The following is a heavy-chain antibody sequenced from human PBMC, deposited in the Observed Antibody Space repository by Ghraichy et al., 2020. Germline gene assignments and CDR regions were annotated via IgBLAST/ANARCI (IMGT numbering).Heavy chain of an antibody. CDR3: ARFPPPDYGDFEGRGD. V-gene: IGHV4-59*11. J-gene: IGHJ4*02. D-gene: IGHD4-17*01. CDR2: IVYSGNS. CDR1: GASISNHY. Sequence: SETLSLTCNVSGASISNHYWSWIRQPPGKGLEWIGFIVYSGNSNYNPSLKSRVTISVDRSRNQFSLDLRSVTAADTAVYYCARFPPPDYGDFEGRGDWGQGNLVTVSS.